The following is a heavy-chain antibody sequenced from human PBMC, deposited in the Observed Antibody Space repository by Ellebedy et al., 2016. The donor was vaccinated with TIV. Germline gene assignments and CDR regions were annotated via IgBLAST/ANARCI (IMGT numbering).Heavy chain of an antibody. CDR2: IYRSGGT. CDR1: GFTVSTNY. Sequence: PGGSLRLSCAASGFTVSTNYMSWVRQAPGRGLEWVSIIYRSGGTYYAGSVKGRFTISRDNSKDTLFLQMNSLRAEDTAVYYCASGAYDIWGQGTKVTVSS. CDR3: ASGAYDI. J-gene: IGHJ3*02. V-gene: IGHV3-53*01.